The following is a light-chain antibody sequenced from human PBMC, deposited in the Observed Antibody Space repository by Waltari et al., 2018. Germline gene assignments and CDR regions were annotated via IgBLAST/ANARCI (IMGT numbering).Light chain of an antibody. CDR1: QGITNY. CDR3: QKYNSAPRT. CDR2: AAS. Sequence: VGDRVTITCRASQGITNYLAWYQQKPGKVPKLLIYAASTLQSGVPSRFSGSGSGTDFTLTISSLQPEDVATYYCQKYNSAPRTFGPGTKVDIK. J-gene: IGKJ3*01. V-gene: IGKV1-27*01.